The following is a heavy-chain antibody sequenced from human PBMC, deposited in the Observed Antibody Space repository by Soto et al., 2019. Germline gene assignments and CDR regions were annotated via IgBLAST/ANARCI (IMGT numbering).Heavy chain of an antibody. D-gene: IGHD3-22*01. CDR1: GFTFSSYA. CDR3: AKAKYYDNSADYSDY. Sequence: EVQLLESGGGLVQPGGSLRLSCAASGFTFSSYAMSWVRQAPGKGLEWVAGIKNTGASTHYADSVKGRFTISSDNSKNTLFLQMNTLRAEDSAVYYWAKAKYYDNSADYSDYWGQGTLVSFSS. CDR2: IKNTGAST. J-gene: IGHJ4*02. V-gene: IGHV3-23*01.